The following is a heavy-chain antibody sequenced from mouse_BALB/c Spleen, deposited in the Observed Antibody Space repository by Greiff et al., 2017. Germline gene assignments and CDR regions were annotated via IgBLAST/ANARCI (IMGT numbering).Heavy chain of an antibody. CDR3: TRGATVEGTGFDY. CDR1: GYTFTSYW. J-gene: IGHJ2*01. Sequence: LQQPGSELVRPGASVKLSCKASGYTFTSYWMHWVKQRHGQGLEWIGNIYPGSGSTNYDEKFKSKGTLTVDTSSSTAYMHLSSLTSEDSAVYYCTRGATVEGTGFDYWGQGTTLTVSS. D-gene: IGHD1-1*01. CDR2: IYPGSGST. V-gene: IGHV1S22*01.